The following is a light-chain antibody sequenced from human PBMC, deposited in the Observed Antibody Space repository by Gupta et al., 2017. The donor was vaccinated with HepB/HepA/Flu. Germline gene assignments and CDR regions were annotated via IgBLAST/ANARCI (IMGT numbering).Light chain of an antibody. Sequence: EIVLTQSPATLSLSAGETATLSCRASHSVTNTYFAWYQHKPGQAPRLLIYAASRRATGIPDRFSGSGYGTDFTLTISRREPDDCAVYYCQQYCNSPPLTFGQGTKVEIK. CDR3: QQYCNSPPLT. CDR1: HSVTNTY. CDR2: AAS. V-gene: IGKV3-20*01. J-gene: IGKJ1*01.